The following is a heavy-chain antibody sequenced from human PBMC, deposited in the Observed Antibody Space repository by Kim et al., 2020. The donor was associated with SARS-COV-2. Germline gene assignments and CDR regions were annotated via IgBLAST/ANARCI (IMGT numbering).Heavy chain of an antibody. CDR2: KQEGSEK. Sequence: KQEGSEKKYVDPVKGRFTISRDNAKNSLYLQMSSLRVDDTAVYYCAATSTYWGQGALVTVSS. V-gene: IGHV3-7*03. CDR3: AATSTY. D-gene: IGHD1-26*01. J-gene: IGHJ4*02.